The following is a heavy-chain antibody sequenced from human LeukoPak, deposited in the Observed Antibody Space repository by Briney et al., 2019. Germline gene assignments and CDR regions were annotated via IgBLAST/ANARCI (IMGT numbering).Heavy chain of an antibody. CDR1: GYTFTSYG. V-gene: IGHV1-18*01. Sequence: ASVKVSCKASGYTFTSYGISWVRQAPGQGLEWMGWISAYNGNTNYAQKLQGRVTMTTDTSTSTAYMELRSLRSDDTAVYYCARDYHYDSSGYYRSPGGLQDWGQGTLVTVSS. J-gene: IGHJ4*02. D-gene: IGHD3-22*01. CDR3: ARDYHYDSSGYYRSPGGLQD. CDR2: ISAYNGNT.